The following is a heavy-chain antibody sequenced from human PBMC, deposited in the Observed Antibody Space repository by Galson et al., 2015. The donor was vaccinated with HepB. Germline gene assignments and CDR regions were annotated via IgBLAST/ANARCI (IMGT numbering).Heavy chain of an antibody. CDR3: ARDRKDIVVVPAAIIRFISYGMDV. Sequence: SLRLSCAASGFTFSSYGMHWVRQAPGKGLEWVAVIWYDGSNKYYADSVKGRFTISRDNSKNTLYLQMNSLRAEDTAVYYCARDRKDIVVVPAAIIRFISYGMDVWGQGTTVTVSS. V-gene: IGHV3-33*01. J-gene: IGHJ6*02. CDR2: IWYDGSNK. D-gene: IGHD2-2*01. CDR1: GFTFSSYG.